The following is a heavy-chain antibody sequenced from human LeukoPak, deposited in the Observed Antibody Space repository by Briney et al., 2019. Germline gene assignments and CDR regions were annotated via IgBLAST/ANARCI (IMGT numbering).Heavy chain of an antibody. D-gene: IGHD2-2*01. CDR1: GGSFSGYY. CDR2: INHSGST. J-gene: IGHJ6*02. V-gene: IGHV4-34*01. Sequence: SETLSLTCAVYGGSFSGYYWSWIRQPPGKGLEWIGEINHSGSTNYIASLKSRVTISVDTSKNQFSLKLSSVTAADTAVYYCVGSSCSSTSCHHYYYYYGMDVWGQGTTVTVSS. CDR3: VGSSCSSTSCHHYYYYYGMDV.